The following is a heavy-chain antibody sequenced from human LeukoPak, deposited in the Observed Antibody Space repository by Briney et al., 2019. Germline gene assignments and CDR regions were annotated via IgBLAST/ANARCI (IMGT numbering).Heavy chain of an antibody. Sequence: PGGSLRLSCAASGFTFSNYWMTWVRQAPGKGLEWVGNIKKDGSEKYYVESLKGRFTISRDSVRNSLYLQMNSLRAEDTAVYYCARDLQDGVPTGYWGQGTLVIVS. CDR2: IKKDGSEK. J-gene: IGHJ4*02. V-gene: IGHV3-7*01. D-gene: IGHD4-17*01. CDR1: GFTFSNYW. CDR3: ARDLQDGVPTGY.